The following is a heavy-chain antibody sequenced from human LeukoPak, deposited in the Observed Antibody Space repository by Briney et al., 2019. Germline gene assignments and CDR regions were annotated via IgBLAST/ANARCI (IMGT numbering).Heavy chain of an antibody. J-gene: IGHJ5*02. CDR3: ASNERPVGDWFDP. CDR1: GYIFTSYW. Sequence: GESLKISCKGSGYIFTSYWIGWVRQMPGKGLEWMGIIYPGDSDIRYSPSFEGQVTISADKSIRTAYLQWSSLKASDTAMHYCASNERPVGDWFDPWGQGTLVTVSS. V-gene: IGHV5-51*01. CDR2: IYPGDSDI. D-gene: IGHD3-16*01.